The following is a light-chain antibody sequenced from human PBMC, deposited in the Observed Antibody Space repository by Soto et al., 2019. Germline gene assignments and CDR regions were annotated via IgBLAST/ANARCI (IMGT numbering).Light chain of an antibody. Sequence: EIVMTQSPATLSVSPGERATLSCRASQSVNSNLAWYQQKPGQAPRLLIYGASTRATGIPARFSGSGSGTEFTLTISSLQSEDFALYYCQQYNNWPPLTFGGGTKVEI. V-gene: IGKV3-15*01. J-gene: IGKJ4*01. CDR2: GAS. CDR1: QSVNSN. CDR3: QQYNNWPPLT.